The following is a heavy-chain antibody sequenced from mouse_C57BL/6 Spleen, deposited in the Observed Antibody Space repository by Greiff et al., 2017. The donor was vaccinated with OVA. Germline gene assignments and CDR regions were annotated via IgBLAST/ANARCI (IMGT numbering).Heavy chain of an antibody. V-gene: IGHV5-9-1*02. CDR3: TRAYGKEDWYFDV. J-gene: IGHJ1*03. CDR2: ISSGGDYI. CDR1: GFTFSSYA. D-gene: IGHD2-1*01. Sequence: EVMLVESGEGLVKPGGSLKLSCAASGFTFSSYAMSWVRQTPEKRLEWVAYISSGGDYIYYADTVKGRFTISRDNARNTLYLQMISLKSEDTAMYYCTRAYGKEDWYFDVWGTGTTVTVSS.